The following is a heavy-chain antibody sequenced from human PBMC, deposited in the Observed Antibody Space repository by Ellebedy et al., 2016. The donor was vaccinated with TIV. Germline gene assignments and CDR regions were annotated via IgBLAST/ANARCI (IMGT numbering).Heavy chain of an antibody. J-gene: IGHJ6*02. Sequence: MPSETLSLTCTVSGGSISSYYWSWIRQPPGKGLEWIGYIYYSGSTNYNPSLKSRVTISVDTSKNQFSLKLSSVTAADTAVYYCARDSGYGMDVWGQGTTVTVSS. CDR3: ARDSGYGMDV. D-gene: IGHD3-10*01. CDR1: GGSISSYY. CDR2: IYYSGST. V-gene: IGHV4-59*01.